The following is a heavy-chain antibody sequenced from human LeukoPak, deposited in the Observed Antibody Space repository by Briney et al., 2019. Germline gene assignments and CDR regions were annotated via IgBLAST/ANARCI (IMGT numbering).Heavy chain of an antibody. Sequence: SETLSLTCTVSGGSISSHYWTWIRQPSGKGLEWIGRIYNTGRVTYNPSLEGRVTISIDTSKNYFALQLNSVTAADTAVYFCASGDFDCWGQGTLVTVSS. J-gene: IGHJ4*02. V-gene: IGHV4-4*08. CDR1: GGSISSHY. CDR2: IYNTGRV. CDR3: ASGDFDC.